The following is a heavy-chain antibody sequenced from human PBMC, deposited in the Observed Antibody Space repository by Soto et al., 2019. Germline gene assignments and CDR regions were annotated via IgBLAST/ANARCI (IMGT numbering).Heavy chain of an antibody. CDR2: IYSDGTT. D-gene: IGHD4-17*01. CDR3: ARAATVTPIFDY. CDR1: GFTVNSAY. V-gene: IGHV3-66*01. J-gene: IGHJ4*02. Sequence: HPGXSLRLSCAASGFTVNSAYISWVGQVPGKGLQWVSIIYSDGTTYYADSVKGRFTIYIDNSKNMLYLQMNSLGAEDTAVYYCARAATVTPIFDYWGQGALVTVSS.